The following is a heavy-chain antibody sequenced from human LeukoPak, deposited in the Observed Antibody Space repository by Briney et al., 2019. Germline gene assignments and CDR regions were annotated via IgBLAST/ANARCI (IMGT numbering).Heavy chain of an antibody. CDR1: GFTFSSYE. CDR3: ARATFGNTAMDLLDY. J-gene: IGHJ4*02. Sequence: GGSLRLSCAASGFTFSSYEMNWVRQAPGKGLEWVSYISRSGGTMFHADSVRGRFTISRDNAKNSLYLQMNSLRVEDTALYYCARATFGNTAMDLLDYWGQGTLVTVSS. V-gene: IGHV3-48*03. CDR2: ISRSGGTM. D-gene: IGHD5-18*01.